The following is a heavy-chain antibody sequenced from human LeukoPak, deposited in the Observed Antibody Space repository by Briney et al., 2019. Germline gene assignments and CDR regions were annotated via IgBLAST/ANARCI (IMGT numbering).Heavy chain of an antibody. V-gene: IGHV3-74*01. Sequence: GGSLRLSCAASRFTFSNYWMHWVRQAPGKGLVWVSRINRDGRSTNYADSVKGRFTISRDNAKNTVFLQMNSLRAEDTAVYYCALPLRDGDFYFDYWGQGALVTVSS. CDR3: ALPLRDGDFYFDY. CDR1: RFTFSNYW. J-gene: IGHJ4*02. D-gene: IGHD4-17*01. CDR2: INRDGRST.